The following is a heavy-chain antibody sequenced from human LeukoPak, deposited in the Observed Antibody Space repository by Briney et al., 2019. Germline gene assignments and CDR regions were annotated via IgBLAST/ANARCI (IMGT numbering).Heavy chain of an antibody. Sequence: GESLKISCKGSGYSFSNYWIGWVRQMPGKGLEWMGIIYPGDSDTTYSPSFQGQFTISADKSISTTYLQWSSLKASDTAMYYCASPFFRSGWYYFDYWGQGTLVTVSS. J-gene: IGHJ4*02. CDR3: ASPFFRSGWYYFDY. D-gene: IGHD6-19*01. CDR1: GYSFSNYW. V-gene: IGHV5-51*01. CDR2: IYPGDSDT.